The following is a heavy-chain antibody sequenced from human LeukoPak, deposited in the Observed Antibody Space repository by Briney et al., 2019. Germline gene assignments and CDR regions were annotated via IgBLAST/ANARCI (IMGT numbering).Heavy chain of an antibody. CDR1: GFTFSSYS. D-gene: IGHD3-10*01. CDR2: ISSSSSTI. J-gene: IGHJ4*02. V-gene: IGHV3-48*01. Sequence: GGSLRLSCAASGFTFSSYSMNWVCQAPGKGLEWVSYISSSSSTIYYADSVKGRFTISRDNAKNSLYLQMNSLRAEDTAVYYCARNYYYGSGSYYFDYWGQGTLVTVSS. CDR3: ARNYYYGSGSYYFDY.